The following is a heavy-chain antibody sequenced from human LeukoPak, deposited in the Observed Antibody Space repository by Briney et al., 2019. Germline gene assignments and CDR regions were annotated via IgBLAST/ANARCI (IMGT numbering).Heavy chain of an antibody. J-gene: IGHJ3*02. CDR3: AREYSSSWYKNSAFDI. CDR1: GYTFTGYY. CDR2: INPNSGGT. D-gene: IGHD6-13*01. V-gene: IGHV1-2*02. Sequence: ASVKVSCKASGYTFTGYYMHWVRQAPGQGLEWMGWINPNSGGTNYAQKFQGGVTMTRDTSISTAYMELSRLRSDDTAVYYCAREYSSSWYKNSAFDIWGQGTMVTVSS.